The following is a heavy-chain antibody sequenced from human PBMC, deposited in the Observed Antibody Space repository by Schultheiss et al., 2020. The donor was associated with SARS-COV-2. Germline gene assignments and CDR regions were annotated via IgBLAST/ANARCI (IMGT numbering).Heavy chain of an antibody. Sequence: GGSLRLSCAASGFTFSSYWMHWVRQAPGKGLVWVSVIYSGGSTYYADSVKGRFTISRDNSKNSLYLQMNSLRAEDTALYYCAKDRCSSTSCYAGWVSGMDVWGQGTTVTVSS. CDR1: GFTFSSYW. D-gene: IGHD2-2*01. CDR2: IYSGGST. V-gene: IGHV3-43D*04. J-gene: IGHJ6*02. CDR3: AKDRCSSTSCYAGWVSGMDV.